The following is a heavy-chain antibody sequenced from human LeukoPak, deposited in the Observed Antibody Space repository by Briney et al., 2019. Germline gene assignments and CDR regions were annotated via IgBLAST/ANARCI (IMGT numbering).Heavy chain of an antibody. CDR3: ARGWGYFDS. CDR2: IYYSGST. CDR1: VDSDSRYY. Sequence: SETLSLTCTVSVDSDSRYYLSWIRHPPGKGLEWIGYIYYSGSTNYSSSLKSRVTISVDTSKNQFSLKLSSVTAADTAVYYCARGWGYFDSWGQGTLVTVSS. J-gene: IGHJ4*02. D-gene: IGHD7-27*01. V-gene: IGHV4-59*08.